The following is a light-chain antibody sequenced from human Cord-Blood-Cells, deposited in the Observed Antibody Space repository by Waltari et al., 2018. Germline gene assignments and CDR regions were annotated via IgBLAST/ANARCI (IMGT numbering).Light chain of an antibody. CDR3: SSYTSSSLVV. J-gene: IGLJ2*01. CDR1: SSDVGGYNY. Sequence: QSALPQPASVSGSPGQSIPIPCTRTSSDVGGYNYVSWYQQHPGKAPKLMIYDVRNRASGVSNRVSGSKSGNTGSLTISGLQAEDEADYYCSSYTSSSLVVFGGGTKLTVL. V-gene: IGLV2-14*01. CDR2: DVR.